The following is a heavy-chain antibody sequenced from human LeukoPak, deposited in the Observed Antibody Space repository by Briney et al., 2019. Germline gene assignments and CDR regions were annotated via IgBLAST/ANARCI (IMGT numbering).Heavy chain of an antibody. Sequence: GGSLRLSCAASGFTFSSYEMNWVRQAPGKGLEWVSYISSSGSTIYYADSVKGQFTISRDNAKNSLYLQMNSLRAEDTAVYYCASDPGRGSYYLLLFKSWGQGTLVTVSS. D-gene: IGHD3-10*01. CDR3: ASDPGRGSYYLLLFKS. V-gene: IGHV3-48*03. CDR1: GFTFSSYE. CDR2: ISSSGSTI. J-gene: IGHJ5*02.